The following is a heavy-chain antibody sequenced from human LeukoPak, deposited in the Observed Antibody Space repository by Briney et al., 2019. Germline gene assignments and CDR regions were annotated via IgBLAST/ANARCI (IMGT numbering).Heavy chain of an antibody. CDR2: ISYTGTYI. CDR3: VKDRGTYRPIDY. J-gene: IGHJ4*02. CDR1: AFSLSAYN. V-gene: IGHV3-21*04. Sequence: GGSLRLSCAASAFSLSAYNMNWVRQAPGKGLEWVSSISYTGTYIYYADSVKGRFTISRDNAQNSLYLQMNSLRAEDTAIYYCVKDRGTYRPIDYWGQGTLVTVSS. D-gene: IGHD1-26*01.